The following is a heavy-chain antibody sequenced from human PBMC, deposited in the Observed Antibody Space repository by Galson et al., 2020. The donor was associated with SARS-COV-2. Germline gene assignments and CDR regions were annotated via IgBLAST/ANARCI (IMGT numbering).Heavy chain of an antibody. V-gene: IGHV3-13*01. CDR2: IGTFGDT. D-gene: IGHD1-20*01. J-gene: IGHJ4*02. Sequence: GGSLRLSCAASGFTFSSYDMHWVRQVPGKGLEWVSGIGTFGDTYYSGSVKGRFTISRENAENSLYLQINSLRVEDTALYFCARGPVGPGISHTRGYFDYWGQGTLVTVSS. CDR1: GFTFSSYD. CDR3: ARGPVGPGISHTRGYFDY.